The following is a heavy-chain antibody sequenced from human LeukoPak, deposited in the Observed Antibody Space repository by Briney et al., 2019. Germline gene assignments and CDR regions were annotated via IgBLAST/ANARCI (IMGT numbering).Heavy chain of an antibody. D-gene: IGHD1-26*01. J-gene: IGHJ3*02. CDR1: GFTFSSYD. V-gene: IGHV3-23*01. CDR3: AKVSIVGAMDGAFDI. CDR2: ISRGVGST. Sequence: GGSLRLSCAASGFTFSSYDLSWVRQAPGKGLECVSAISRGVGSTYYADSVKGRFTISRDNSKNTLYLQMNSLRAEDTAVYYCAKVSIVGAMDGAFDIWGQGTMVTVSS.